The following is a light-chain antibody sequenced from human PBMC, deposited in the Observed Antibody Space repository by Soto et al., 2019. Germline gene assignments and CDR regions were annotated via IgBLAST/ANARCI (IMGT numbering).Light chain of an antibody. CDR1: SSNIGAGYD. V-gene: IGLV1-40*01. J-gene: IGLJ1*01. CDR2: GNS. CDR3: QSYDSSFNYV. Sequence: QSVVTQPTSVSGAPGQRVTISCTGSSSNIGAGYDVHWYQQLPGTAPKLLIYGNSNRPSGVPDRFSGSKSGTSASLAITGLQAEDEADYYCQSYDSSFNYVFGTGTKVTVL.